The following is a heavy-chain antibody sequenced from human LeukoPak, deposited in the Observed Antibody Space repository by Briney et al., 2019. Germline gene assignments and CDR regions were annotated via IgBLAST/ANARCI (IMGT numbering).Heavy chain of an antibody. CDR1: GFTFSNYG. Sequence: GSLRLSCAASGFTFSNYGMHWVRQAPGKGLEWVAVISNDGIDKYYADSVKGRFTISRDNSRNTVYLQMNSLRAEDSAVYHCAKVGEGMQLWLPFDFWGQGTLVTVSS. CDR2: ISNDGIDK. J-gene: IGHJ4*02. D-gene: IGHD5-18*01. V-gene: IGHV3-30*18. CDR3: AKVGEGMQLWLPFDF.